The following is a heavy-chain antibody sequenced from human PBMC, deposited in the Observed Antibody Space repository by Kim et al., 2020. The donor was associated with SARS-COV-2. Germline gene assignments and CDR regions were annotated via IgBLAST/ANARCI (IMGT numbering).Heavy chain of an antibody. Sequence: SETLSLTCTVSGGSISSSSYYWGWIRQPPGKGLEWIGSIYYSGSTYYNPSLKSRVTISVDTSKNQFSLKLSSVTAADTAVYYCARRSCSSTSCYTRGFDYWGQGTLVTVSS. CDR1: GGSISSSSYY. J-gene: IGHJ4*02. V-gene: IGHV4-39*01. D-gene: IGHD2-2*02. CDR3: ARRSCSSTSCYTRGFDY. CDR2: IYYSGST.